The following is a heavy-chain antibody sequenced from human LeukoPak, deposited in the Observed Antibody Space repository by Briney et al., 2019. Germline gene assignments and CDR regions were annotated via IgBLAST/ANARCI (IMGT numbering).Heavy chain of an antibody. Sequence: GASLRLSCAASGFTFSSYAMSWVRQAPGKGLEWVSAISGSGGSTYYADSVKGRFTISRDSSKNTLYLQMNSLRAEDTAVYYCAKRVWFGESKYYFDYWGQGTLVTVSS. CDR1: GFTFSSYA. CDR2: ISGSGGST. V-gene: IGHV3-23*01. D-gene: IGHD3-10*01. CDR3: AKRVWFGESKYYFDY. J-gene: IGHJ4*02.